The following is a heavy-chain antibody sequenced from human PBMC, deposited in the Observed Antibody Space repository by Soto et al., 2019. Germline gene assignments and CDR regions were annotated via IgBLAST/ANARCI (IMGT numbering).Heavy chain of an antibody. CDR2: INSDGSST. CDR3: VRTGLVVGAGSREDY. D-gene: IGHD2-8*02. J-gene: IGHJ4*02. V-gene: IGHV3-74*01. Sequence: VQLVESGGGLVQPGGSLRLSCAASGFTFSSYWMHWVRQAPGKGLVWVSRINSDGSSTSYADSVKGRFTISRDNAKNPLYLQMNSLRGEDTGVYYCVRTGLVVGAGSREDYRGQGTLVTVSS. CDR1: GFTFSSYW.